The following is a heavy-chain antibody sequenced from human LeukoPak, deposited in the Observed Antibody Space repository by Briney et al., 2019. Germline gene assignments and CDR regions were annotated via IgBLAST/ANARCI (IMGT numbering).Heavy chain of an antibody. J-gene: IGHJ4*02. CDR1: GYTLTELS. CDR2: FDPEDGDT. D-gene: IGHD6-19*01. CDR3: ARDSTGWSVDY. V-gene: IGHV1-24*01. Sequence: ASVKVSCKVSGYTLTELSMHWVRQAPGKGLEWMGGFDPEDGDTTYAQKFQGRITMTRDTSTSTVYMELSSLRFEDTAVYHCARDSTGWSVDYWGQGTLVTVSS.